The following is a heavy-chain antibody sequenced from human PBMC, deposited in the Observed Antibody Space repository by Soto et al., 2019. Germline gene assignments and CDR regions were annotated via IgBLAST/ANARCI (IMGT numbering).Heavy chain of an antibody. CDR2: ISPSRNYL. Sequence: EVQLVESGGGLVKPGGSLRLSCAASGFTFSNYIMNWVRQAPGKGLEWVSSISPSRNYLYYADSLKGRFTISRDNAKNSLFLQMNSLRSEDTAVYYCAREGRGCSDFSCPLDYWGQGTLVTVSS. V-gene: IGHV3-21*01. D-gene: IGHD2-15*01. CDR3: AREGRGCSDFSCPLDY. J-gene: IGHJ4*02. CDR1: GFTFSNYI.